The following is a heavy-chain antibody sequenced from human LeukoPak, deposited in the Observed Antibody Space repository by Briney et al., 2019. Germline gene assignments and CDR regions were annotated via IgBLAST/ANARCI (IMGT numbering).Heavy chain of an antibody. V-gene: IGHV3-33*01. CDR3: ARDRDSSSWYPGWFDP. D-gene: IGHD6-13*01. CDR1: GFTFSSYG. CDR2: IWYDGSNK. J-gene: IGHJ5*02. Sequence: GGSLRLPCAASGFTFSSYGMHWVRQAPGKGLEWVAVIWYDGSNKYYADSVKGRFTISRDNSKNTLYLQMNSLRAEDTAVYYCARDRDSSSWYPGWFDPWGQGTLVTVSS.